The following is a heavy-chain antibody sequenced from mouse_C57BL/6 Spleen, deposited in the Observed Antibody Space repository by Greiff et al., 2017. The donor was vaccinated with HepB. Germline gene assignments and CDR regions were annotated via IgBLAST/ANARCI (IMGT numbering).Heavy chain of an antibody. CDR2: ISDGGSYT. D-gene: IGHD2-4*01. CDR1: GFTFSSYA. J-gene: IGHJ3*01. CDR3: ARDWIYDDDAWFAY. Sequence: EVHLVESGGGLVKPGGSLKLSCAASGFTFSSYAMSWVRQTPEKRLEWVATISDGGSYTYYPDNVKGRFTISRDNAKNNQYRQMSHLKSEDTAMYYGARDWIYDDDAWFAYWGQGTLVTVSA. V-gene: IGHV5-4*01.